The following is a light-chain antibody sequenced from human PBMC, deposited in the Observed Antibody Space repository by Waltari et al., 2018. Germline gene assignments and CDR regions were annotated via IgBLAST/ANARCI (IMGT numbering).Light chain of an antibody. CDR3: SSYTSNNMWV. CDR1: SSDVGGYNY. V-gene: IGLV2-14*01. CDR2: DVS. Sequence: QSALTQPASVSGSPGQSITISCTGTSSDVGGYNYVSWYQQHPGKAPQFMIYDVSQRPSGVLIRCSFSNSVNAASLTISGLQAEDGADYYCSSYTSNNMWVFGGGTKLTVL. J-gene: IGLJ3*02.